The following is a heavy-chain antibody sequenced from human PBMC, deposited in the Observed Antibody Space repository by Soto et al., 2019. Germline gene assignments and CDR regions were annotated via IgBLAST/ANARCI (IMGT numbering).Heavy chain of an antibody. J-gene: IGHJ4*02. CDR1: GGTFSSYA. D-gene: IGHD5-12*01. CDR2: IVPIVDTS. V-gene: IGHV1-69*12. Sequence: QVQLVQSGAEVRQPASSVKVSCKTSGGTFSSYAISWVRQAPEQGLEWMGGIVPIVDTSTYAQKFQGRVTIPADESTSTDYMELSSLRSDDTAIYYCVRVVAIPGYPDNWGQGTLVTVSS. CDR3: VRVVAIPGYPDN.